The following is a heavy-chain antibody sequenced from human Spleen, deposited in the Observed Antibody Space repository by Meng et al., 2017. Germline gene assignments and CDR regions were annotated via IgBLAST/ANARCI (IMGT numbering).Heavy chain of an antibody. J-gene: IGHJ4*02. CDR2: IKSNPDGGTV. CDR1: GFTFRNAW. V-gene: IGHV3-15*01. CDR3: TGHTDY. Sequence: GGSLRLSCEGSGFTFRNAWMTWVRQVPGKRLEWLGRIKSNPDGGTVDYAPPVKGRFFISREDSKNTVYLQMNSLKIEDSAVYYCTGHTDYWGQGTLVTVSS.